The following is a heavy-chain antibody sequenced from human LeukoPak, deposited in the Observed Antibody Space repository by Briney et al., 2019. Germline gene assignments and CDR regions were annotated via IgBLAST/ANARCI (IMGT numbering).Heavy chain of an antibody. D-gene: IGHD2-21*02. V-gene: IGHV5-51*01. Sequence: GESLKISCKVSGFSFTNYWIGWVRQMAGKGLEWMGIIYPADSDARYSPSFQGQVTISADESIYTAYLQWNSLKASDTATYYCARRSVTASYTYFDYWGQGTLVTVSS. J-gene: IGHJ4*02. CDR3: ARRSVTASYTYFDY. CDR2: IYPADSDA. CDR1: GFSFTNYW.